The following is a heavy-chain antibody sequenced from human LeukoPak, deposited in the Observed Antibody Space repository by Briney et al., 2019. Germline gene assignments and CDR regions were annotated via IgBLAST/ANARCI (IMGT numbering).Heavy chain of an antibody. Sequence: GGSLRLSCAASGFMFADYGMSWVRHPPGKGLEWVSGINWDGDSIGYAESVKGRFTITRDNDKNSLYLQMNSLRAEDTARYYGARLGGDQFYFYYYMDVWGKGTTVTVSS. CDR2: INWDGDSI. D-gene: IGHD1-26*01. CDR1: GFMFADYG. V-gene: IGHV3-20*04. CDR3: ARLGGDQFYFYYYMDV. J-gene: IGHJ6*03.